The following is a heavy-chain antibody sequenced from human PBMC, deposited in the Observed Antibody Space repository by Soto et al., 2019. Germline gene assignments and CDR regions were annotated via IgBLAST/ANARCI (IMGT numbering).Heavy chain of an antibody. Sequence: PGGSLRLSCAASGFTFSSYEMNWVRQAPGKGLEWVSYISSSGSTIYYADSVKGRFTISRDNAKNSLYLQMNSLRAEDTAVYYCSVVPAAISKPFDYWRQRTLVTVSS. J-gene: IGHJ4*02. V-gene: IGHV3-48*03. CDR2: ISSSGSTI. D-gene: IGHD2-2*01. CDR3: SVVPAAISKPFDY. CDR1: GFTFSSYE.